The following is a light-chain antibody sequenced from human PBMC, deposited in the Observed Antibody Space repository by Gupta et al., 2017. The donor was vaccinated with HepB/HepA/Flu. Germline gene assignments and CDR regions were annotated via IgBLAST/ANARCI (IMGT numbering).Light chain of an antibody. CDR1: SSNIGSNS. Sequence: QSVLTQPPSASGTPGQTVTISCSGSSSNIGSNSVNWYLQLPGTAPKLLIYSNDQRPSGVPDRFSGSRSGTSASLAISGLQSADEADDNCAAWDDSLNGYVFGTGTKVTVL. CDR3: AAWDDSLNGYV. CDR2: SND. V-gene: IGLV1-44*01. J-gene: IGLJ1*01.